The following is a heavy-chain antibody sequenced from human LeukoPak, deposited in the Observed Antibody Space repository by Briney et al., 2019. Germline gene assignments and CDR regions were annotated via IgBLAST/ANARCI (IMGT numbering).Heavy chain of an antibody. D-gene: IGHD2-21*01. CDR3: AKAPVTTCRGAYCYPFDY. Sequence: PGGSLRLSCAASGFTVSSSYMSWVRQAPGKGLEWVSVIYSGGSAYYADSVKGRFTISRDSSKNTLFLQMNRLRPEDAAVYYCAKAPVTTCRGAYCYPFDYWGQGTLVTVSS. CDR2: IYSGGSA. CDR1: GFTVSSSY. J-gene: IGHJ4*02. V-gene: IGHV3-53*01.